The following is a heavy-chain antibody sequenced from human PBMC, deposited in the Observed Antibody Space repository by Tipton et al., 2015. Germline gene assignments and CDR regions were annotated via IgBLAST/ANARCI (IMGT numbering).Heavy chain of an antibody. CDR1: GFTFSNYA. Sequence: SLRLSCAASGFTFSNYAMNWVRQAPGKGLEWVSIISGSGGSTLYADSVKGRFTMSRDNSKNTVWLQMDSLRTDDTAVYYCAKGRGATYPDSRTSDYWGQGTLITVSS. V-gene: IGHV3-23*01. D-gene: IGHD2-2*01. CDR3: AKGRGATYPDSRTSDY. J-gene: IGHJ4*02. CDR2: ISGSGGST.